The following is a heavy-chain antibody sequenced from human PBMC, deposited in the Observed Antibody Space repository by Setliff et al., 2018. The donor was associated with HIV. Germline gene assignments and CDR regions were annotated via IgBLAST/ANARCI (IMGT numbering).Heavy chain of an antibody. V-gene: IGHV1-69*13. CDR1: GGTFSSYA. J-gene: IGHJ4*02. D-gene: IGHD3-22*01. CDR3: ARGGVYYYDSSGWSMDY. Sequence: SVKVSCKASGGTFSSYAISWVRQAPGQGLDWMGGIIPVFGTTNYAQKFQGRVTITADESTSTAYMELSSLRSDDTAVYYCARGGVYYYDSSGWSMDYWGQGTLVTVSS. CDR2: IIPVFGTT.